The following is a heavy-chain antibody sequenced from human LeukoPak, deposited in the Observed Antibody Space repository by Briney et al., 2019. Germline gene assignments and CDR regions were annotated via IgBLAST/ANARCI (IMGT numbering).Heavy chain of an antibody. Sequence: GGSLRLSCAASGFTFRSYSMNWVRQAPGQGLEWVSYISSASSNIYYADSVKGRFTISRDNAKNSLFLQMNSLRVEDTAMYYCVREDSSGYAWGQGTLVTVSS. CDR1: GFTFRSYS. CDR3: VREDSSGYA. V-gene: IGHV3-48*01. CDR2: ISSASSNI. J-gene: IGHJ5*02. D-gene: IGHD3-9*01.